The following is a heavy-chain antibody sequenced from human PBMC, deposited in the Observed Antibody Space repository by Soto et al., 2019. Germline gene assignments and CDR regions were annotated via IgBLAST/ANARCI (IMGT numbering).Heavy chain of an antibody. Sequence: SGPTLVNPTQTLTLTCTFSGFSLSTSGMCVSWIRQPPGKALEWLARIDWDDDKYYSTSLKTRLTISKDTSKNQVDLTMTNMDPVDTATYYCARIRELGAFEHYHPRKYYCNRDVCGKGTTVTV. J-gene: IGHJ6*03. CDR3: ARIRELGAFEHYHPRKYYCNRDV. CDR2: IDWDDDK. CDR1: GFSLSTSGMC. D-gene: IGHD3-16*01. V-gene: IGHV2-70*11.